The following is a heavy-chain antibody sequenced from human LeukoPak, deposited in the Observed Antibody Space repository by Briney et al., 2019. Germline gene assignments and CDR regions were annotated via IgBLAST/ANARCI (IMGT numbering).Heavy chain of an antibody. D-gene: IGHD3-10*01. CDR3: ASHRGRGLDV. CDR1: GGSVSSYY. V-gene: IGHV4-59*08. CDR2: IYYSGST. J-gene: IGHJ6*02. Sequence: PSETLSLTCTVSGGSVSSYYWSWIRQPPGKGLEWIGDIYYSGSTNYNPSLKSRVTISVDTSKNQFSLKLSSVTAADTAVYYCASHRGRGLDVWGQGTTVTVSS.